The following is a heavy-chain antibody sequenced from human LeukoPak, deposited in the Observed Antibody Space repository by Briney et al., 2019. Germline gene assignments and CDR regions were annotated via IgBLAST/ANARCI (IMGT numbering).Heavy chain of an antibody. J-gene: IGHJ4*02. CDR3: ATSVVTPREWFDY. CDR1: GGSFSGYY. V-gene: IGHV4-34*01. D-gene: IGHD4-23*01. CDR2: INHSGST. Sequence: PSETLSLTCAVYGGSFSGYYWSWIRQPPGKGLEWIGEINHSGSTNYNPSLKSRVTISVDTSKNQFSLKLSSVTAADTAVYYCATSVVTPREWFDYWGQGTLVTVSP.